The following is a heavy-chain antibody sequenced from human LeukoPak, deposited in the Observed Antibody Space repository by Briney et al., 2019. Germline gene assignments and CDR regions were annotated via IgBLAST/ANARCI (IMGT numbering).Heavy chain of an antibody. CDR2: INPNSGGT. J-gene: IGHJ4*02. CDR1: GYTFTGYY. Sequence: ASVKVSCKASGYTFTGYYMHWVRQAPGQGLEWMGWINPNSGGTNYAQKFQGRVTMTRDTSISTAYMELSRLRSDDTAVYYCARAIAPRDGYQPDYWGQGTLVTVSS. CDR3: ARAIAPRDGYQPDY. D-gene: IGHD5-24*01. V-gene: IGHV1-2*02.